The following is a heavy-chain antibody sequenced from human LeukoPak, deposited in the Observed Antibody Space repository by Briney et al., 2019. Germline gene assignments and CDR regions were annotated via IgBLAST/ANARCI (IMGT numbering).Heavy chain of an antibody. CDR3: ARVVDYGWFDP. D-gene: IGHD3-16*01. V-gene: IGHV3-7*01. J-gene: IGHJ5*02. CDR1: GLTLTNYW. CDR2: KKEDGTTI. Sequence: RRSLRPSCTDSGLTLTNYWIGWGCQAPREGLEGVANKKEDGTTIYYVHSVKGRFTISRDNAKDSLYLQMNSVRDEDTAVYYCARVVDYGWFDPWGQGTLVAVSS.